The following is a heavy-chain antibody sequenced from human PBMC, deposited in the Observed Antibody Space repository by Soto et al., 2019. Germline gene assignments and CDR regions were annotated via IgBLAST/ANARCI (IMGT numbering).Heavy chain of an antibody. Sequence: EVELVESGGGLAKPGGSLRLSCAASGFTFSSYSMNWVRQAPGKGLEWVSSISSSSSYIYYADSVKGRFTISRDNAKNSLYLQMNSLRAEDTAVYYCARGGAVWFGELLSSSYFDYWGQGTLVTVSS. J-gene: IGHJ4*02. V-gene: IGHV3-21*01. D-gene: IGHD3-10*01. CDR1: GFTFSSYS. CDR2: ISSSSSYI. CDR3: ARGGAVWFGELLSSSYFDY.